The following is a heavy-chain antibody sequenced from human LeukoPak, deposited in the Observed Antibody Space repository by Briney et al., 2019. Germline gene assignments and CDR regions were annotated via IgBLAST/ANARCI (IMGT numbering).Heavy chain of an antibody. CDR1: GFTFSIYD. V-gene: IGHV3-30-3*01. CDR2: ISYDGINK. D-gene: IGHD1-26*01. Sequence: GGSLRLSCAASGFTFSIYDMHWVRQAPGRGLEWVAVISYDGINKYYADSVKGRFSISRDNSNNTLYLHMNSLRAEDTALYYCAKSPRWELTPELFDYWGQGTLVTVSS. J-gene: IGHJ4*02. CDR3: AKSPRWELTPELFDY.